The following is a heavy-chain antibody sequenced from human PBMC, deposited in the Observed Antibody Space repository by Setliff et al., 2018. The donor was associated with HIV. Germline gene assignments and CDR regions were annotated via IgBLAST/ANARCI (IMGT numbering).Heavy chain of an antibody. CDR1: GGSIENLY. CDR3: ASTSMGMTRKPIWYYHMDV. D-gene: IGHD7-27*01. J-gene: IGHJ6*03. V-gene: IGHV4-59*11. CDR2: VYSTGST. Sequence: SETLSLTCTVSGGSIENLYWTWIRQPSGRGLEWIGYVYSTGSTKYNPSLKSRATMSDDTSKNQISLTLTSVSAADTAVYYWASTSMGMTRKPIWYYHMDVWGHGISVTVSS.